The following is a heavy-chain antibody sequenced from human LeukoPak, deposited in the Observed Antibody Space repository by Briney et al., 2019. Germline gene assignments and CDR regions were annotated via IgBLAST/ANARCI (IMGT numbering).Heavy chain of an antibody. J-gene: IGHJ4*02. Sequence: SVKVSCKASGGTFSSYAISWVRQAPGQGPEWMGGIIPIFGTANYAQKFQGRVTITTDESTSTAYMELSSLGSEDTAVYYCARGTELLRTPTNYFDYWGQGTLVTVSS. CDR1: GGTFSSYA. V-gene: IGHV1-69*05. CDR2: IIPIFGTA. D-gene: IGHD1-26*01. CDR3: ARGTELLRTPTNYFDY.